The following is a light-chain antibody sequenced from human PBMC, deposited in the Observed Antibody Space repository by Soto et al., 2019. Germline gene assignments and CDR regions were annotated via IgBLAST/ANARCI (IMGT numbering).Light chain of an antibody. CDR2: AAS. V-gene: IGKV1-9*01. J-gene: IGKJ2*02. CDR1: QGISSY. Sequence: DIQLTQSPSFLSASVGDRVTITCRASQGISSYLAWYQQKPGKAPKLLIYAASTLQSGVPSRFSGSESGTELTLTISSLQPEDFATYYCQQLYSYPRTFGQGTKLEIK. CDR3: QQLYSYPRT.